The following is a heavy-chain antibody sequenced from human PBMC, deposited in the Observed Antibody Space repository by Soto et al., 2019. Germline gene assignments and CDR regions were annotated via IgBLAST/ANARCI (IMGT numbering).Heavy chain of an antibody. D-gene: IGHD6-19*01. CDR2: ISFDGGKQ. V-gene: IGHV3-30*18. CDR3: AKDSGQWLTLYYFDY. CDR1: GFTFSSSG. J-gene: IGHJ4*02. Sequence: PGGSLRLSCAASGFTFSSSGIHWVRQAPGKGLEWVTVISFDGGKQYYADSVKGRFTISRDNSKNTLYLQMSDLTVEDTAVYYCAKDSGQWLTLYYFDYWGQGTLVTVSS.